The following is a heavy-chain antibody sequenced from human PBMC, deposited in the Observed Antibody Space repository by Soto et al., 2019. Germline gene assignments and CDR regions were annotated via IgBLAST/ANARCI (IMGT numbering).Heavy chain of an antibody. CDR3: AIRMSSPRWYYLDY. J-gene: IGHJ4*02. CDR1: GFTVSSYA. D-gene: IGHD2-15*01. Sequence: EMQLLESGGGLVQAGGSLRLSCAASGFTVSSYALNWVRQAPGKGLEWVSGISASTYYADSVKGRFTISRDPSKNTLYLQMNSLRDEDTAIYFCAIRMSSPRWYYLDYWGQGTLVTVSS. V-gene: IGHV3-23*01. CDR2: ISAST.